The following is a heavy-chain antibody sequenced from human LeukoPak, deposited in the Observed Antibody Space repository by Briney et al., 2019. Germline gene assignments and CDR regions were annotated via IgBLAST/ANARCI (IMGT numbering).Heavy chain of an antibody. D-gene: IGHD4-17*01. J-gene: IGHJ4*02. CDR3: AKDIWSDGDYAGIDY. CDR2: ISWNSGSI. CDR1: GFTFDDYA. Sequence: PGRSLRLSCAASGFTFDDYAMHWVRQAPGKGLEWVSGISWNSGSIGYADSVKGRFTISRDNAKNSLYLQMNSLRAEDTALYYCAKDIWSDGDYAGIDYWGQGTLVTVSS. V-gene: IGHV3-9*01.